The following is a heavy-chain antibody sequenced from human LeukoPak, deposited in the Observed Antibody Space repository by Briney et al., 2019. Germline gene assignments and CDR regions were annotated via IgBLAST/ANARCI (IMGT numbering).Heavy chain of an antibody. D-gene: IGHD3-22*01. J-gene: IGHJ3*02. CDR1: GYTFTSYG. CDR3: ARDVSYYDSRRPAFDI. CDR2: ISAYNGNT. V-gene: IGHV1-18*01. Sequence: GASVKVSCKASGYTFTSYGISSVRQAPGQGLEWMGWISAYNGNTNYAQKLQGRVTMTTDTSTSTAYMELRSLRSDDTAVYYCARDVSYYDSRRPAFDIWGQGTMVTVSS.